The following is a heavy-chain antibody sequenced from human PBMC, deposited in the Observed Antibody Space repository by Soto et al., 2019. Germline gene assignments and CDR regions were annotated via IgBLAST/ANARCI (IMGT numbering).Heavy chain of an antibody. CDR2: INTFNGNT. J-gene: IGHJ4*02. D-gene: IGHD2-2*01. CDR1: GYTFSDYG. V-gene: IGHV1-18*01. Sequence: QVHLVQSESEVKMPGASVKVSCKTSGYTFSDYGVSWVRQAPGQGLEWMGWINTFNGNTKYVQKSQGRVTFSIDTSTRTVFLELTSLKFDDAAVYYCARGFIPENYWGQGTRVTVSS. CDR3: ARGFIPENY.